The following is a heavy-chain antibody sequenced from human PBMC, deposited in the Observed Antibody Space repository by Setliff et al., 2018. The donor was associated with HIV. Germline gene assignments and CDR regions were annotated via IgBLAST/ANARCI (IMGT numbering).Heavy chain of an antibody. CDR3: ARFRGYRYGYRYYYYYMDV. Sequence: SETLSLTCTVSGGSMSRYYWIWIRQPPGKGLEWIGEINHSGSTNYNPSLKSRVTLSVDTSKNQFSLKLSSVTAADTAVYYCARFRGYRYGYRYYYYYMDVWGKGTTVTVSS. V-gene: IGHV4-34*01. CDR2: INHSGST. CDR1: GGSMSRYY. J-gene: IGHJ6*03. D-gene: IGHD5-18*01.